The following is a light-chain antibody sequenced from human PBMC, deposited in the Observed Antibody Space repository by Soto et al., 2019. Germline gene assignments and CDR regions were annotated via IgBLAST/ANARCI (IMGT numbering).Light chain of an antibody. CDR3: QKYNSAPRT. Sequence: DIQMTQSPSSLSASVGDRVTITCRASQGISNYLAWYQQKPGKVPKLLIYAASTLQSGVPSRFSGSGSGTDFTLTNSSLQPEDVATYYCQKYNSAPRTFGQGNKVEIK. CDR2: AAS. CDR1: QGISNY. J-gene: IGKJ1*01. V-gene: IGKV1-27*01.